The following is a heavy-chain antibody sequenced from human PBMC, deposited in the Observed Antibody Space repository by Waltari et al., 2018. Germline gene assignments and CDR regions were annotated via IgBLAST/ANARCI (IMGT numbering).Heavy chain of an antibody. Sequence: QLQLQESGSGLVKPSQTLSLTCAVSGGSISSGGYSWRWIRQPPGKGLEWIGYIYHSGSTYFNPSLKSRVTISVDRSKNQLSLKLSSVTAADTAVYYCATSPRVSLLYFLFDYWGQGTLVTVSS. CDR2: IYHSGST. D-gene: IGHD2-15*01. CDR3: ATSPRVSLLYFLFDY. CDR1: GGSISSGGYS. V-gene: IGHV4-30-2*02. J-gene: IGHJ4*02.